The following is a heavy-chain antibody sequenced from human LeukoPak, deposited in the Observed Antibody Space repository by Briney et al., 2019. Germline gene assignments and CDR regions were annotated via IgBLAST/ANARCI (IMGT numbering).Heavy chain of an antibody. CDR2: TIPILGIA. V-gene: IGHV1-69*04. D-gene: IGHD3-16*01. Sequence: GASVKVSCKASGGTFSSYAISWVRQAPGQGLEWMGRTIPILGIANYAQKFQGRVTITADKSTSTAYMELSSLRSEDTAVYYCARGGAHTDAFDIWGQGTMVTVSS. J-gene: IGHJ3*02. CDR3: ARGGAHTDAFDI. CDR1: GGTFSSYA.